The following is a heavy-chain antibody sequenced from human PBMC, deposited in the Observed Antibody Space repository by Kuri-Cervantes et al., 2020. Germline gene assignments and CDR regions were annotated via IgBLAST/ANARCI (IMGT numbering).Heavy chain of an antibody. CDR1: GGSVSSGSYY. V-gene: IGHV4-61*01. J-gene: IGHJ4*02. CDR3: ASGLWANFDF. CDR2: IYYSGST. D-gene: IGHD4/OR15-4a*01. Sequence: ESLKISCTVSGGSVSSGSYYWSWIRQPPGKGLEWIGYIYYSGSTNYNPSLKSRVTISVDTSKNQFSLKVASVTAADTAVYYCASGLWANFDFWGQGTPVTVSS.